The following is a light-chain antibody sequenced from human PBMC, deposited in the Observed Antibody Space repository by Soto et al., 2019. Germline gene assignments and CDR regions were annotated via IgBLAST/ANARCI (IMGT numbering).Light chain of an antibody. V-gene: IGLV2-23*01. CDR1: SNDVGTYNL. Sequence: QSALTQPASVSGSPGQSITISCTGISNDVGTYNLVSWYQHHPGKASKLIIYEASKRPSGVPNRFSGSKSGNTASLTISGLHAEDEADYYCCSYGRSVVFGGGTKLTVL. CDR3: CSYGRSVV. CDR2: EAS. J-gene: IGLJ2*01.